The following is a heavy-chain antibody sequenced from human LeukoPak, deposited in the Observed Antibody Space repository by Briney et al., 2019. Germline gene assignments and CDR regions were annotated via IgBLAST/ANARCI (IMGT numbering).Heavy chain of an antibody. J-gene: IGHJ4*02. Sequence: SETLSLTCTVSGCSISSYYWSWIRQPPGKGLEWIGYIYYSGSTNYNPSLKSRVTISVDTSKNQFSLKLSSVTAADTAVYYCARSHYDILTGSDWGQGTLVTVSS. V-gene: IGHV4-59*08. CDR1: GCSISSYY. CDR3: ARSHYDILTGSD. D-gene: IGHD3-9*01. CDR2: IYYSGST.